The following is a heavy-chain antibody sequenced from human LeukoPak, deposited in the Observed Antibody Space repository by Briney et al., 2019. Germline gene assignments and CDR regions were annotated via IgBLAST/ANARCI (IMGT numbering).Heavy chain of an antibody. J-gene: IGHJ6*02. Sequence: GRSLRLSCAASGFTFSSYAMNWVRQAPGKGLEWVAFISYDGSNKYYADSVKGRFTISRDNSKNTLYLQMNSLRAEDTAVYYCASQEGLLWFGELSGGMDVWGQGTTVTVSS. D-gene: IGHD3-10*01. CDR3: ASQEGLLWFGELSGGMDV. CDR1: GFTFSSYA. V-gene: IGHV3-30-3*01. CDR2: ISYDGSNK.